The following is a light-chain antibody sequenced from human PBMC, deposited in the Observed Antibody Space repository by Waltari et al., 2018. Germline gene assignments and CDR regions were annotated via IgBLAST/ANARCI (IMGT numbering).Light chain of an antibody. V-gene: IGKV3-11*01. CDR3: LQRSNWPQYS. CDR1: QSVSSN. CDR2: GAS. Sequence: ERATLSCRASQSVSSNLAWYQQKPGQAPRLLIYGASSRATGIPDRLSGSGSGTDFTLTISSLEPEDVGIYYCLQRSNWPQYSFGQGTKVEIK. J-gene: IGKJ2*03.